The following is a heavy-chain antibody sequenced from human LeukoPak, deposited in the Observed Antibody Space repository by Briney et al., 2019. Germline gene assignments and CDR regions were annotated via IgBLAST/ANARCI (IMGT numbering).Heavy chain of an antibody. CDR1: GGSFSGYY. V-gene: IGHV4-34*01. CDR3: ASPDFGSGSYLGS. CDR2: INHSGST. D-gene: IGHD3-10*01. J-gene: IGHJ4*02. Sequence: PSETLSLTCAVYGGSFSGYYWSWIRQPPGKGLEWIGEINHSGSTNYNPSLKSRVTISVDTSKNQFSLRLRSVTAADTAVYYCASPDFGSGSYLGSWGQGTLVTVSS.